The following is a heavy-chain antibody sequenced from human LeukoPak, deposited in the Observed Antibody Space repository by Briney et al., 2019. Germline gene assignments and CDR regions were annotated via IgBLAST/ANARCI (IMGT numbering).Heavy chain of an antibody. V-gene: IGHV3-30-3*01. CDR3: ARISSGIAAAGSRQGFDY. D-gene: IGHD6-13*01. Sequence: GGSLRLSCAASGFTFSSYAMHWVRQAPGKGLEWVAVISYDGSNKYYADSVKGRFTISRDNSKNTLYLQMNSLRAEDTAVYYCARISSGIAAAGSRQGFDYWGQGTLVTVSS. CDR1: GFTFSSYA. CDR2: ISYDGSNK. J-gene: IGHJ4*02.